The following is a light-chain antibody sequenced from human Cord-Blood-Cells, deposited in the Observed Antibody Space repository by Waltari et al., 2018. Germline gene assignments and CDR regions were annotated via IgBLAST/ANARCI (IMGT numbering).Light chain of an antibody. J-gene: IGLJ2*01. V-gene: IGLV2-23*01. CDR1: SSDVGSYNL. CDR2: EGS. Sequence: QSALTQPASVSGSPGQSITISCTGTSSDVGSYNLVSWYQQHPGKAPKLMIYEGSKRPSGVFNRCSGSKSGNTASLTISGLQAEEEADYYCCSYAGGSSYVVFGGGTKLTVL. CDR3: CSYAGGSSYVV.